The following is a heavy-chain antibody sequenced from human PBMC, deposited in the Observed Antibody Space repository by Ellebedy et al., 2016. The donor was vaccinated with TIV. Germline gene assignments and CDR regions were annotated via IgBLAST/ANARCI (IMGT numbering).Heavy chain of an antibody. V-gene: IGHV1-18*01. D-gene: IGHD3-3*01. CDR2: ITTYNGDT. CDR3: ARGWKTMFGVITEDI. Sequence: ASVKVSXKASGYTFTTYDITWVRQAPGQGLEWMGWITTYNGDTNYAQKFQDRVTMTKDTSTSTAYMELRSLTSADTAIYYLARGWKTMFGVITEDIWGQGTMVTVSS. J-gene: IGHJ4*02. CDR1: GYTFTTYD.